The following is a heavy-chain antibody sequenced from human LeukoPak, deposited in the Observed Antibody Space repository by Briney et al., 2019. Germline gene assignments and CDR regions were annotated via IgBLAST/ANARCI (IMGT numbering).Heavy chain of an antibody. Sequence: GGSLRLSCAASGFTSSSYWMSWVRQAPGKGLEWVANIKQDGSEKYYVDSVKGRFTISRDNAKNPLYLQMNSLRAEDTAVYYCARDKWELVLWGQGTLVTVSS. D-gene: IGHD1-26*01. CDR2: IKQDGSEK. CDR3: ARDKWELVL. V-gene: IGHV3-7*01. J-gene: IGHJ4*02. CDR1: GFTSSSYW.